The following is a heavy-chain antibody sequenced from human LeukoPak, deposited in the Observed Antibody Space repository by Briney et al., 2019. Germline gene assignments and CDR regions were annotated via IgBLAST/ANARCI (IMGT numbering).Heavy chain of an antibody. J-gene: IGHJ4*02. D-gene: IGHD3-16*02. Sequence: QTGGSLRLSCSLSGFSFSNYGTHWVRQAPGKGLEWVAVISYDGSIGYYADSVKGRFTISRDNSKNTLYLQMNSLRAEDTAAYYGARSQFGGAIVIGDYWGQGTLVTVSS. V-gene: IGHV3-30*03. CDR3: ARSQFGGAIVIGDY. CDR1: GFSFSNYG. CDR2: ISYDGSIG.